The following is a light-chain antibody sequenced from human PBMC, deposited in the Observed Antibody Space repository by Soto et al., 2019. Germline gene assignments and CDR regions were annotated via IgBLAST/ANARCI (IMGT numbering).Light chain of an antibody. CDR3: QQYGSSSWT. J-gene: IGKJ1*01. Sequence: EIVLTQSPGTLSLSPGDRATLSCRASQSVRSSYLAWYQQKPGQAPRLLIYGASSRATGIPDRFSGSGSGTDFTLTISRLEPEDFAVYYCQQYGSSSWTFGQGTKVDIK. CDR1: QSVRSSY. V-gene: IGKV3-20*01. CDR2: GAS.